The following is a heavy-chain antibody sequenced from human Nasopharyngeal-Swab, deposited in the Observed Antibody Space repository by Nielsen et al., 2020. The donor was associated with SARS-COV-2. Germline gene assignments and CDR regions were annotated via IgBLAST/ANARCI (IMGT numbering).Heavy chain of an antibody. CDR3: ARDDYGDYGYFGH. V-gene: IGHV1-2*02. Sequence: WVRQAPGQGLEWMGWINPHSRGTKYARKFQGRVTMTSDTSINTAYMELRRLRSDDTAVYYCARDDYGDYGYFGHWGQGTLVTVSS. CDR2: INPHSRGT. D-gene: IGHD4-17*01. J-gene: IGHJ4*02.